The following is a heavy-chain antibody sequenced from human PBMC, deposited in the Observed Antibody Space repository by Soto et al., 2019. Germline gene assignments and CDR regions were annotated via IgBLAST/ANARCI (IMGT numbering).Heavy chain of an antibody. Sequence: SETLSLTCTVSGDSISSYYWNWIRQPPGKGLEWIGYIYYSGSTSYNPSLKSRVTISVDTSKNQFSLKLSSLTAADAAVYYCARYSSGWIDGFDVWGQGTMVTVS. CDR3: ARYSSGWIDGFDV. CDR1: GDSISSYY. CDR2: IYYSGST. J-gene: IGHJ3*01. D-gene: IGHD6-19*01. V-gene: IGHV4-59*08.